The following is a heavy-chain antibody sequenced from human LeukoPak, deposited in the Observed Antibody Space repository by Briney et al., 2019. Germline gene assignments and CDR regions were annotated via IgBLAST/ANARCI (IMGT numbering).Heavy chain of an antibody. J-gene: IGHJ3*02. V-gene: IGHV1-18*01. CDR1: GYTFTSYG. CDR2: ISAYNDNT. Sequence: ASVKVSCKASGYTFTSYGISWVRQAPGQGLEWMGWISAYNDNTNYAQKLQGRVTMTTDTSTSTAYMELSSLRSEDTAVYYCARDRKYCTNGVCYRDHDAFDIWAKGQWSPSLQ. CDR3: ARDRKYCTNGVCYRDHDAFDI. D-gene: IGHD2-8*01.